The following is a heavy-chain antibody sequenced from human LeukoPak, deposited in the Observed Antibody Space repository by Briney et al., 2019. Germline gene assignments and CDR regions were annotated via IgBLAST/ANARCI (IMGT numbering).Heavy chain of an antibody. J-gene: IGHJ4*02. V-gene: IGHV3-23*01. Sequence: GGSLRLSCVASGFTFIDYGLSWVRQAPGKGLEWVSSITESGDDTDNGDSVKGRFTISRDNSKNTLYLQMNSLRAEDTAVYYCARDFPGVSLLWEDYFDHWGQGTLVTVSS. CDR1: GFTFIDYG. D-gene: IGHD3-16*01. CDR2: ITESGDDT. CDR3: ARDFPGVSLLWEDYFDH.